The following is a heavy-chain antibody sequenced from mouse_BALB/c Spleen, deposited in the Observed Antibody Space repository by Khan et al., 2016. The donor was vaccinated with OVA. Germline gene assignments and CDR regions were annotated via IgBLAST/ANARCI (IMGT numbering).Heavy chain of an antibody. D-gene: IGHD1-1*01. CDR2: IGPGSGST. J-gene: IGHJ4*01. CDR1: AYTFTSYW. V-gene: IGHV1S41*01. CDR3: ARSNYYGSCLYAMDY. Sequence: DLVKPGASVKLSCKASAYTFTSYWINWIKQRPGQGLEWIGRIGPGSGSTSYNEMFTGKATLTVDTTSSPAYLQLSSLSSEDSAVYFCARSNYYGSCLYAMDYWGQGTSVTVSS.